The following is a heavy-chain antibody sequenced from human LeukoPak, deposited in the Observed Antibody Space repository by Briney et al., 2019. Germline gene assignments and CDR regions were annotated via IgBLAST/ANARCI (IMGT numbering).Heavy chain of an antibody. V-gene: IGHV4-59*12. J-gene: IGHJ4*02. CDR2: IYYSGST. D-gene: IGHD5-18*01. CDR1: GGSISSYY. CDR3: ARDDVDTAIF. Sequence: PSETLSLTCTVSGGSISSYYWSWIRQPPGKGLEWIGYIYYSGSTNYNPSLKSRVTISVDTSKNQFSLKLSSVTAADTAVYYCARDDVDTAIFWSQGTLVTVSS.